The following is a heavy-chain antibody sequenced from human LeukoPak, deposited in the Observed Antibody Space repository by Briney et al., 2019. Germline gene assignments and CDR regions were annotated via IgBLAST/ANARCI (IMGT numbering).Heavy chain of an antibody. V-gene: IGHV3-53*01. CDR2: IYSGGST. D-gene: IGHD1-26*01. CDR3: ARGNSGSYYEYYFDY. Sequence: PGGSLRLSCAASGFTVSSNYMSRVGQAQGKGLQRVSVIYSGGSTYYADSVKGRFTISRDNSKNTLYLQMNSLRAEDTAVYYCARGNSGSYYEYYFDYWGQGTLVTVSS. J-gene: IGHJ4*02. CDR1: GFTVSSNY.